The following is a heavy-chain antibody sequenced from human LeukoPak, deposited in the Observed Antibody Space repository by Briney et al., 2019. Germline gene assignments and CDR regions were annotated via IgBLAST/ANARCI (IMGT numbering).Heavy chain of an antibody. D-gene: IGHD2-15*01. J-gene: IGHJ3*02. V-gene: IGHV4-34*01. Sequence: SETLSLTCTVSGGSISSYYWSWIRQPPGKGLEWIGEINHSGSTNYNPSLKGRVTISVDTSKNQFSLKLSSVTAADTAVYYCARGPRGGDAFDIWGQGTMVTVSS. CDR3: ARGPRGGDAFDI. CDR2: INHSGST. CDR1: GGSISSYY.